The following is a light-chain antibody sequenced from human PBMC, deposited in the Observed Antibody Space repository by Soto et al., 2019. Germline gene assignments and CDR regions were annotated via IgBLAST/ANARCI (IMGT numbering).Light chain of an antibody. V-gene: IGKV1-5*01. Sequence: DSQMTQSPSTLSASVGDRVTITCRASQSISNWLAWYQQKQGKAPKLLIYDASSLESGVPSRFSGSGSGTEFTLTISSLQSEDFAVYYCQQYNNWPPGAFGQGTNVDIK. J-gene: IGKJ1*01. CDR3: QQYNNWPPGA. CDR1: QSISNW. CDR2: DAS.